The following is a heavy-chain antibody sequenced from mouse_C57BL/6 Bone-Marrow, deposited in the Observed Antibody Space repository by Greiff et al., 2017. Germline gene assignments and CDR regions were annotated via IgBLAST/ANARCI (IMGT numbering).Heavy chain of an antibody. CDR2: ISSGGSYT. CDR1: GFTFSSYG. V-gene: IGHV5-6*01. CDR3: ARLDSSGYFDY. J-gene: IGHJ2*01. D-gene: IGHD3-2*02. Sequence: EVQLVESGGDLVKPGGSLKLSCAASGFTFSSYGMSWVRQTPDKRLEWVATISSGGSYTYYPDSVKGRFTISRDNAKNPLYLQMSSLKSEDTAMYYCARLDSSGYFDYWGQGTTLTVSS.